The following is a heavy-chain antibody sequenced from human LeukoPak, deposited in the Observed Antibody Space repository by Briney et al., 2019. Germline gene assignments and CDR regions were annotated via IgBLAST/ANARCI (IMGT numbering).Heavy chain of an antibody. CDR1: TFTFSSYT. V-gene: IGHV3-21*01. CDR3: VRDFLGESGAGGY. D-gene: IGHD3-10*01. Sequence: GGSLRLSWAPSTFTFSSYTMNWVSQAPGKGLEWVSSISPSGNYKYHADSVKGRFTISRDNTENSLYMQMNSLRAEDTGVYYCVRDFLGESGAGGYWGQGTLVTVSS. J-gene: IGHJ4*02. CDR2: ISPSGNYK.